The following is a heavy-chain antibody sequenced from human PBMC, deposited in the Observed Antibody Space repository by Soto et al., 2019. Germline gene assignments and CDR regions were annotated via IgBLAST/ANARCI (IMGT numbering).Heavy chain of an antibody. D-gene: IGHD3-10*01. Sequence: SETLSLTCTVSGGSISSYYWSWMRLPPGKGLEWIGYIYYSGSTNYNPSLKSRVTISVDTSKNQFSLKLSSVTAADTAVYYCARSFMGIRGVMQYYFDSWGRGTLVTVSS. CDR1: GGSISSYY. CDR2: IYYSGST. V-gene: IGHV4-59*01. J-gene: IGHJ4*02. CDR3: ARSFMGIRGVMQYYFDS.